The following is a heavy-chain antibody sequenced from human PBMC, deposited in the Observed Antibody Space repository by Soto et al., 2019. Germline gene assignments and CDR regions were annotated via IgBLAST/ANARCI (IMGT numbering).Heavy chain of an antibody. CDR2: ISYDGSNK. CDR3: ARDGRLPYSSGSYYFDY. J-gene: IGHJ4*02. D-gene: IGHD6-19*01. V-gene: IGHV3-30-3*01. CDR1: GFTFSNYA. Sequence: GGSLRLSCAASGFTFSNYAMHWVRQAPGKGLEWVAVISYDGSNKYYADSVKGRFTISRDNSKSTLYLQMNSLRAEDTAVYYCARDGRLPYSSGSYYFDYWGQGTLVTVSS.